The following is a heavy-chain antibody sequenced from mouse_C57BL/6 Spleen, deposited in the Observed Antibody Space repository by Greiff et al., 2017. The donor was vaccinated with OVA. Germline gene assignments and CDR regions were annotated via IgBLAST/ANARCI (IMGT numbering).Heavy chain of an antibody. Sequence: EVQLVESGGGLVQPGGSLSLSCAASGFTFTDDYMRWVRQPSGKALVWWGFIRNKANGYTTEYCASVKGRFTISRDNSQSILYLQMNALRAENNATYYCARSSTGTVFDYWGQGTTLTVSS. CDR1: GFTFTDDY. CDR2: IRNKANGYTT. V-gene: IGHV7-3*01. D-gene: IGHD4-1*02. CDR3: ARSSTGTVFDY. J-gene: IGHJ2*01.